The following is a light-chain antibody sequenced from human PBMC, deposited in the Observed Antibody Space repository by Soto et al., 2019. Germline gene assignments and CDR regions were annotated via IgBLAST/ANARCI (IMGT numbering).Light chain of an antibody. CDR1: TSNIGSNS. CDR2: NNN. V-gene: IGLV1-44*01. Sequence: QSVLTQPPSASGTPGQSVTISCSGSTSNIGSNSVHWYQHLPGMSPKLLIYNNNQRPSGVPERFSGSKSGTSASLAISGLQSDDESDYYCTAWDDSLTALVFGGGTQLTVL. J-gene: IGLJ3*02. CDR3: TAWDDSLTALV.